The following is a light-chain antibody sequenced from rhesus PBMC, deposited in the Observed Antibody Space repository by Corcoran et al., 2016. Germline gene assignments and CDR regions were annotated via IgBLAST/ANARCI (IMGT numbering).Light chain of an antibody. V-gene: IGKV1-19*01. CDR3: QQYDDLPRT. CDR1: ENVNNY. Sequence: DIQMTQSPSSLSASIGDRVTITCRASENVNNYLHWCQQTPGNAPKPLIYAASSLQSGVPSRFSGSGAGKDYTLPISSLQPEDCATYYCQQYDDLPRTFGQGTKVEIK. CDR2: AAS. J-gene: IGKJ1*01.